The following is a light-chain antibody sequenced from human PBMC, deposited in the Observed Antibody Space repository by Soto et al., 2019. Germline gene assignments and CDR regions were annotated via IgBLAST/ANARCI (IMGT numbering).Light chain of an antibody. Sequence: NFMLTQPHSVSESPGKTVTISCTRSSGSIASNYVQWYQQRPGSVPTTVIYEDNQRPSGVPDRFSGSIDSSSNSASLTLSGLKTEDEADYYCQSYDSSNHVVFGGGTQLTVL. CDR3: QSYDSSNHVV. CDR2: EDN. J-gene: IGLJ2*01. CDR1: SGSIASNY. V-gene: IGLV6-57*04.